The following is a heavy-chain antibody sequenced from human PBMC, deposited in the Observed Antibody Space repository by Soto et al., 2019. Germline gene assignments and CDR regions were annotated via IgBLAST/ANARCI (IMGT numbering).Heavy chain of an antibody. Sequence: QVQLVQSGAEVKKPGASMRVSCKTSGYAFKNFDIHWVRQSTGQGLEWIGWMSPNSGRAGFAQSFQDRVNMTSNPSISTADLHGASLTSEDTAVYYCAKGLDFWSGYSRADSWGQGTLVTVSS. D-gene: IGHD3-3*01. V-gene: IGHV1-8*01. CDR3: AKGLDFWSGYSRADS. J-gene: IGHJ4*02. CDR1: GYAFKNFD. CDR2: MSPNSGRA.